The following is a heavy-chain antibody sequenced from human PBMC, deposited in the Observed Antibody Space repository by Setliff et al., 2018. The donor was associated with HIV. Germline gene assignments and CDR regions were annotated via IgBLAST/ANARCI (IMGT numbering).Heavy chain of an antibody. CDR2: IIPMYNIP. Sequence: SVKVSCKTSGGTLSNYVITWVRQAPGQGLEWMGMIIPMYNIPAYAQKFQGRLTVTADISTTTAYMEVSSLGSDDTAIYYCAIAPFRIMSAHYRTLDQWGQGTPVTVSS. CDR1: GGTLSNYV. V-gene: IGHV1-69*04. D-gene: IGHD3-9*01. J-gene: IGHJ4*02. CDR3: AIAPFRIMSAHYRTLDQ.